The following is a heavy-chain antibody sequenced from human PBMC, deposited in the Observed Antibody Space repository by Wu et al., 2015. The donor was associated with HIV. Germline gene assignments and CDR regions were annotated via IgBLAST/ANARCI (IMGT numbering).Heavy chain of an antibody. CDR2: LIPIFETP. J-gene: IGHJ3*02. Sequence: QVQLVQSGAEVRKPGSSVKVSCKTSGGIFSNFAVSWVRQAPGQGLEWIGGLIPIFETPNYAQKFQDRVTITADEFTSTTYMEVNGLTYEDTAMYYCARGISAWHMAAFDIWGQGTTVIVSS. D-gene: IGHD6-19*01. V-gene: IGHV1-69*12. CDR3: ARGISAWHMAAFDI. CDR1: GGIFSNFA.